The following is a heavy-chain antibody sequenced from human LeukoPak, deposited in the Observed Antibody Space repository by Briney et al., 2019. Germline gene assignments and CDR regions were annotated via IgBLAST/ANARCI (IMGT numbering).Heavy chain of an antibody. J-gene: IGHJ6*02. CDR3: ARGVGTTVWKDGMDV. CDR1: GFTFSSYA. D-gene: IGHD4-17*01. CDR2: ISNDGSNK. Sequence: GGSLRLSCAASGFTFSSYAMHWVRQAPGKGLEWVAVISNDGSNKYSADSVKGRFTISRDNSKNTLYLQMNSLRAEDTAVYYCARGVGTTVWKDGMDVWGQGTTVTVSS. V-gene: IGHV3-30-3*01.